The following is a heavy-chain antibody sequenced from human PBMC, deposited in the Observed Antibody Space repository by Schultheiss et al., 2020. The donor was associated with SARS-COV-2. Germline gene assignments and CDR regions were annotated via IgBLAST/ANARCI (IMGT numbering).Heavy chain of an antibody. D-gene: IGHD3-10*01. J-gene: IGHJ4*02. V-gene: IGHV3-64D*09. CDR1: GFTFSDYY. CDR2: ISSNGGST. CDR3: VKDAVRGAPQGDY. Sequence: GESLKISCAASGFTFSDYYMSWIRQAPGKGLEYVSAISSNGGSTYYADSVKGRFTISRDNSKNTLYLQMSSLRAEDTAVYYCVKDAVRGAPQGDYWGQGTLVTVSS.